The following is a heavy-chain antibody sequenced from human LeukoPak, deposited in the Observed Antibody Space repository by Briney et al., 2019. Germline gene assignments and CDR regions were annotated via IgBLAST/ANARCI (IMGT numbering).Heavy chain of an antibody. J-gene: IGHJ5*02. CDR1: GGSISSYY. CDR2: IYYSGST. D-gene: IGHD6-25*01. Sequence: ETLSLTCTVSGGSISSYYWSWIRQPPGKGLEWIGYIYYSGSTNYNPSLKSRVTISVDTSKNQFSLKLSSVTAADTAVYYCAREYIAAASTFWFDPWGQGTLVTVSS. CDR3: AREYIAAASTFWFDP. V-gene: IGHV4-59*01.